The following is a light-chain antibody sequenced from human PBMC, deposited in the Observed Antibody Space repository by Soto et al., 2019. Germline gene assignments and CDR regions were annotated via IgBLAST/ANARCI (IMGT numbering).Light chain of an antibody. V-gene: IGKV3-15*01. CDR3: QQYNNWPPT. CDR1: QSVSSN. CDR2: GAS. J-gene: IGKJ1*01. Sequence: EIVMTQSPATLSVSPGERANLSCRASQSVSSNLAWYQQKPGQAPRLLIYGASTRATGIPARFSGSGSGTECTLTISSLQSEDFAVYYCQQYNNWPPTFGQGTKVEIK.